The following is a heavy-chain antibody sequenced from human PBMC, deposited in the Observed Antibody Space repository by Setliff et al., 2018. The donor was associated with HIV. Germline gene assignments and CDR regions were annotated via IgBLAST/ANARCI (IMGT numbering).Heavy chain of an antibody. J-gene: IGHJ5*01. CDR1: GGSIRTGAYY. Sequence: SETLSLTCTVSGGSIRTGAYYWGWIRQPPGKGLEWIGRIYYDGRTFYKPSLKSRLTISVDTSKNQFSLSLNTVTAAETAVYFCARRGAVSADFDSWGQGTLVTV. CDR2: IYYDGRT. D-gene: IGHD3-16*01. CDR3: ARRGAVSADFDS. V-gene: IGHV4-39*07.